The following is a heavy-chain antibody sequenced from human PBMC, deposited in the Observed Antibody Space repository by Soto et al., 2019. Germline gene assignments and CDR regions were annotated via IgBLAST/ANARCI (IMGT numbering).Heavy chain of an antibody. CDR2: MNPNSGNT. V-gene: IGHV1-8*01. CDR3: ASDWGYYYGMDV. J-gene: IGHJ6*02. Sequence: QVQLVQSGAEVKKPGASVKVSCKASGYTFTSYDINWVRPATGQGLEWMGWMNPNSGNTGYAQKFQGRVTMTRNTSISTAYMELSSLSSEDTAVYYCASDWGYYYGMDVWGQGTTVTVSS. D-gene: IGHD2-21*01. CDR1: GYTFTSYD.